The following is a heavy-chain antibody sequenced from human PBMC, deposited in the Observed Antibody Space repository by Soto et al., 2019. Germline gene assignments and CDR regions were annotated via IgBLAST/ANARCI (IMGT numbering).Heavy chain of an antibody. CDR2: ISAYNGNT. Sequence: QVQLVQSGAEVKKPGASVKVSCKASGYTFTSYGISWVRQAPGQGLEWMGWISAYNGNTNYAQKLQGRVTMTTDTSTSTAYMELRSLRSDDTAVYYCARESPYYYDSSGYYQYYFDYWGHGTLVTVSS. CDR3: ARESPYYYDSSGYYQYYFDY. CDR1: GYTFTSYG. V-gene: IGHV1-18*01. J-gene: IGHJ4*01. D-gene: IGHD3-22*01.